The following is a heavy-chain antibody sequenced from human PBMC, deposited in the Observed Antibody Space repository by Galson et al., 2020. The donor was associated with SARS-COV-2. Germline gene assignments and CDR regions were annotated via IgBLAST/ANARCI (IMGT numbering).Heavy chain of an antibody. V-gene: IGHV1-8*01. J-gene: IGHJ5*02. CDR1: GYTFTNYE. Sequence: ASVKVSCKSSGYTFTNYEINWVRQAPGQGLEWMGWMNPNSGNTGDAQKFQGRVTMTRTTSISTAYMGLNRLTSEDTAVYYCARSYDDFATWFDPWGQGTLVTVSS. CDR3: ARSYDDFATWFDP. D-gene: IGHD4-17*01. CDR2: MNPNSGNT.